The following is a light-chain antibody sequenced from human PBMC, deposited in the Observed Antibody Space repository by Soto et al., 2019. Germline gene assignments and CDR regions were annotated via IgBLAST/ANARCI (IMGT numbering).Light chain of an antibody. CDR1: QNIGSR. CDR2: DAS. Sequence: DIQMTQSPSTLSASVGDRVAITCRASQNIGSRLAWYQQKPDEAPKLLIYDASSLESGVPLRFGGSGSGTDFTLISSSLQPDDFATYYCQQCNTPFTFGGGTKVEIK. J-gene: IGKJ4*01. V-gene: IGKV1-5*01. CDR3: QQCNTPFT.